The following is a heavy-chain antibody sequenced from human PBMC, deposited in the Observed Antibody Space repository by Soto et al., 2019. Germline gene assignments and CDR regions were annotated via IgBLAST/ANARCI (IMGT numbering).Heavy chain of an antibody. CDR3: AKVLKAVAGTYDY. V-gene: IGHV3-23*01. CDR2: ISGGGDYT. Sequence: EVQLLESGGGLVQPGGSLRLSCAASGFTFSIYAMSWVSQAPGKGLEWVSAISGGGDYTYYADSVKGRFAISRDKSKNTLYLQMNSLRAEDTAVYYCAKVLKAVAGTYDYWGQGTLVTVSS. CDR1: GFTFSIYA. D-gene: IGHD6-19*01. J-gene: IGHJ4*02.